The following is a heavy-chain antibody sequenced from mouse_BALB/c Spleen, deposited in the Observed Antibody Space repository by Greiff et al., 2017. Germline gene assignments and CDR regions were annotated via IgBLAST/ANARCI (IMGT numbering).Heavy chain of an antibody. Sequence: QVQLQQPGAELVKPGASVKLSCKASGYTFTSYWMHWVKQRPGQGLEWIGEIAPSDSYTNYNQKFKGKATLTVDKSSSTAYMQLSSLTSEDSAVYYCARSFTTATAWFAYWGQGTLVTVSA. CDR1: GYTFTSYW. CDR3: ARSFTTATAWFAY. V-gene: IGHV1-69*02. D-gene: IGHD1-2*01. J-gene: IGHJ3*01. CDR2: IAPSDSYT.